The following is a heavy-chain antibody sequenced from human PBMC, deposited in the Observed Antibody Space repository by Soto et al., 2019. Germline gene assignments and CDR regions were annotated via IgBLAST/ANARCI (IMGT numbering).Heavy chain of an antibody. CDR3: ARKLXXXXXXXX. V-gene: IGHV3-64D*06. J-gene: IGHJ4*02. Sequence: APGKGLEYVSAISSNGGGTYYADSVKGRFTISRDNSRNTLFLQMTSLRVGDTAVYYCARKLXXXXXXXXXGXGTLVTVS. CDR2: ISSNGGGT.